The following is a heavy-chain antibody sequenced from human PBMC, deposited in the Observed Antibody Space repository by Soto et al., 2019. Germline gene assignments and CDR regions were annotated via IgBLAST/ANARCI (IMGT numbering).Heavy chain of an antibody. Sequence: QVQLQQWGAGLLKPSETLSLTCAVYGGSFSGYYWSWIRQPPGKGLEWIGEINHSGSTNYNPSLKSRVTLSVDTSKNQFSLKLSSVTAADTSVYYCARMWSGYNPHWGQGTLVTVSS. CDR1: GGSFSGYY. CDR3: ARMWSGYNPH. CDR2: INHSGST. D-gene: IGHD6-25*01. J-gene: IGHJ4*02. V-gene: IGHV4-34*01.